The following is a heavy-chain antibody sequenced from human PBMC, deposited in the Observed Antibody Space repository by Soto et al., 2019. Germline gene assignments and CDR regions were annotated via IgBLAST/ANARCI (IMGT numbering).Heavy chain of an antibody. Sequence: PGGSLRLSCEASGFTFSNYGTHWVRQAPGEGLEWVAHISYDGSNEHYTDSVKGRFTISRDNSKNMVFLHMNSLRPEDTAVYHCARAKMQLWPNYYDDGLDVWGQGTTVTVSS. CDR2: ISYDGSNE. CDR3: ARAKMQLWPNYYDDGLDV. J-gene: IGHJ6*02. V-gene: IGHV3-30*03. CDR1: GFTFSNYG. D-gene: IGHD5-18*01.